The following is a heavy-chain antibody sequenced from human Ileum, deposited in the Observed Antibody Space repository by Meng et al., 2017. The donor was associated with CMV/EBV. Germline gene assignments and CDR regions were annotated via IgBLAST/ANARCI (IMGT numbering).Heavy chain of an antibody. CDR3: VRQVVAASFDY. CDR2: IYYSGSP. Sequence: QVQLVQSGPGVEKPALSRSLSGNVSGGFISSDNNYWSWTRQPPGRGLEWIGHIYYSGSPYYKPFLKSRVTITLDTSNNKFTLNLRSVTAADSAVYYCVRQVVAASFDYWGQGALVTVSS. V-gene: IGHV4-30-4*08. CDR1: GGFISSDNNY. J-gene: IGHJ4*02. D-gene: IGHD2-15*01.